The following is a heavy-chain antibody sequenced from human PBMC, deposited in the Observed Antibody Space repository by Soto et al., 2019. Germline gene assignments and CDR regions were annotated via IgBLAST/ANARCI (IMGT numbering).Heavy chain of an antibody. D-gene: IGHD3-16*02. V-gene: IGHV4-34*01. CDR1: GGSFSGYY. Sequence: PSETLSLTCAVYGGSFSGYYWSWIRQPPGKGLEWIGEINRSGSTNYNPSLKSRVTISVDTSKNQFSLKLSSVTAADTAVYYCARDNYVWGSYRRNNWFDPWGQGTLVTVSS. CDR3: ARDNYVWGSYRRNNWFDP. J-gene: IGHJ5*02. CDR2: INRSGST.